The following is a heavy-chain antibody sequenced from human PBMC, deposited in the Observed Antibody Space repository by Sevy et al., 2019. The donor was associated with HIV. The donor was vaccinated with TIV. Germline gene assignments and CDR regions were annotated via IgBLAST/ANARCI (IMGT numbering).Heavy chain of an antibody. CDR3: ARDNGHSGSLNYFDY. J-gene: IGHJ4*02. Sequence: SETLSLTCTVSGGSISSYYWSWIRQPAGKGLEWIGRIYTSGSTNYNPSLKSRVTMSVDTSKNQFSLKLSSVTAADTAVYYCARDNGHSGSLNYFDYWGQRTLVTVSS. V-gene: IGHV4-4*07. CDR2: IYTSGST. CDR1: GGSISSYY. D-gene: IGHD1-26*01.